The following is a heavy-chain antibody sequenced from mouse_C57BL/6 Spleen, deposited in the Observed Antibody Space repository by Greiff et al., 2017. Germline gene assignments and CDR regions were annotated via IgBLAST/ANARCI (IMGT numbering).Heavy chain of an antibody. CDR3: ARSGVTTYYYFDY. Sequence: QVQLQQPGAELVKPGASVKLSCKASGYTFTSYWMHWVKQRPGQGLEWIGRIHPNSGSTNYNEKFKSKATLTVANSSSTTYMQLSSLTSEDSAVYYCARSGVTTYYYFDYWGQGATLTVSS. J-gene: IGHJ2*01. CDR1: GYTFTSYW. CDR2: IHPNSGST. V-gene: IGHV1-64*01. D-gene: IGHD2-2*01.